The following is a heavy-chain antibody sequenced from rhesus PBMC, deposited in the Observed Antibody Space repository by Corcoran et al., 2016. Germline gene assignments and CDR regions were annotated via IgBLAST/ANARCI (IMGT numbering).Heavy chain of an antibody. CDR1: GGSVNGYNW. CDR3: ARGSTVDS. CDR2: VSGSGRIT. V-gene: IGHV4-65*01. Sequence: QVQLQESGPGLVKPSETLSLTCAVSGGSVNGYNWWSWICQAPGKGLEWIGYVSGSGRITAYNPSLKRPVTISTDTSKNQFSLKLRSVTAADTAVYYCARGSTVDSWGQGVLVTVSS. J-gene: IGHJ4*01.